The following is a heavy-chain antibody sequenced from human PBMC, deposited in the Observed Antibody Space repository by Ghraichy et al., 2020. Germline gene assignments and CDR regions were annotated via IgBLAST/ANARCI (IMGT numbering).Heavy chain of an antibody. Sequence: GGSLRLSCAASGFTFNNYAMSWVRQAPGKGLEWVSSITDGGGGTDYADSVKGRFTISRDNSKKTLYLQMNSLRAEDTAVYYCAKDDYGSGTYYTLSFDYLDQGTLVTVSS. CDR2: ITDGGGGT. J-gene: IGHJ4*02. V-gene: IGHV3-23*01. D-gene: IGHD3-10*01. CDR1: GFTFNNYA. CDR3: AKDDYGSGTYYTLSFDY.